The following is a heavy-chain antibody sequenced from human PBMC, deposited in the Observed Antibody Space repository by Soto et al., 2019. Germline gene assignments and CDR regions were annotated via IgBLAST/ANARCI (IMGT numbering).Heavy chain of an antibody. D-gene: IGHD3-22*01. V-gene: IGHV4-59*01. CDR3: ARLGDYYQAFEY. CDR2: IYYSGST. Sequence: SETLSLTCTVSGDSFSSSYWAGIRRPPGKGLELIGYIYYSGSTNYDPSLKSRVTISVDTSKNQFSLKLSSVTAADTAVYYCARLGDYYQAFEYWGQGALVTVS. J-gene: IGHJ4*02. CDR1: GDSFSSSY.